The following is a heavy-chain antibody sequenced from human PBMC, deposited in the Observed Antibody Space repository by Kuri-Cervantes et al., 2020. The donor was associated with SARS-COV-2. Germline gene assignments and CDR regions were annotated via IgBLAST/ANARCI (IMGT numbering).Heavy chain of an antibody. V-gene: IGHV3-20*01. CDR3: AREEPLARGEDY. J-gene: IGHJ4*02. CDR1: GFTFDDYG. CDR2: INWNGGST. Sequence: GESLKISCAASGFTFDDYGMSWVRQAPGKGLEWVSGINWNGGSTGYADSVKGRFTISRDNAKNSLYLQMNSLRAGDTALYHCAREEPLARGEDYWGQGTLVTVSS. D-gene: IGHD2-21*01.